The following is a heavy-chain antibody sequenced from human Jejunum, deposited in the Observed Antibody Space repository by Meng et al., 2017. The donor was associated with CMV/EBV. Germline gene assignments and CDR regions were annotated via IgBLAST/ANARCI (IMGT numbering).Heavy chain of an antibody. CDR2: IHGADNT. CDR1: GFTFSSYE. V-gene: IGHV3-53*01. J-gene: IGHJ4*02. D-gene: IGHD3-10*01. Sequence: SLRPSCAASGFTFSSYEMNWVRQAPGKGLEWVSLIHGADNTHYTDSVKGRFSISRDNSKNTVYLQMNSLRVDDTAVYYCARGRGAHWGQGTLVTVSS. CDR3: ARGRGAH.